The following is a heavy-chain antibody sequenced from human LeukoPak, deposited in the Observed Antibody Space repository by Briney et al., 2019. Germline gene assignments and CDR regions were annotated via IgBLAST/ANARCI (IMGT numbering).Heavy chain of an antibody. CDR3: ARPGGGYSYGYFY. Sequence: SETLSLTCAVYGGSFSGYYWSWIRQPPGKGLEWIGEINHSGSTNYNPSLKSRVTISVGTSKNQFSLKLSSVTAADTAVYYCARPGGGYSYGYFYWGQGTLVTVSS. J-gene: IGHJ4*02. CDR1: GGSFSGYY. D-gene: IGHD5-18*01. V-gene: IGHV4-34*01. CDR2: INHSGST.